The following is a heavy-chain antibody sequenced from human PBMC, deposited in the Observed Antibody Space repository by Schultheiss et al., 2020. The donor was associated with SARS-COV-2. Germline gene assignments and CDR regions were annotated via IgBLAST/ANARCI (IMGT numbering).Heavy chain of an antibody. CDR1: GFTFSSYG. V-gene: IGHV3-7*03. CDR2: IKQDGSEK. D-gene: IGHD2-21*02. Sequence: GESLKISCAASGFTFSSYGMHRVRQAPGKGLEWVANIKQDGSEKYYVDSVKGRFTISRDNAKNSLYLQMNSLRAEDTAVYYCAKIRGDPDAFDIWGQGTMVTVSS. CDR3: AKIRGDPDAFDI. J-gene: IGHJ3*02.